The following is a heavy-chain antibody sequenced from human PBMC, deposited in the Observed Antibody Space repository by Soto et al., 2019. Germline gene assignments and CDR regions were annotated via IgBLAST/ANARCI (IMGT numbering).Heavy chain of an antibody. D-gene: IGHD2-15*01. CDR1: GFTFDDFA. Sequence: EVQRVESGGGLVQPGRSLRLSCAASGFTFDDFAMHWVRRVPGKGLEWVSSITWNSNVIGYADSVKGRFTISRDNAKNSLYLQMNSLRPEDTAFYYCTRGGPDAFCGGGRCYFDYWGQGTLVTVSS. CDR3: TRGGPDAFCGGGRCYFDY. J-gene: IGHJ4*02. V-gene: IGHV3-9*01. CDR2: ITWNSNVI.